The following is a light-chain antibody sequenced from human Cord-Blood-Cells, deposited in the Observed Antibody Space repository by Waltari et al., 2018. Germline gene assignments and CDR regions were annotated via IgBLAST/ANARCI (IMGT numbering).Light chain of an antibody. CDR1: QSISSW. CDR2: KAS. Sequence: IQMTQSPSTLSASVGDRVTIPCRASQSISSWLAWYQQKPGKAPKLLIYKASILESGVPSRFSGSGSGTEFTLTISSLQPDDFATYYCQQYNSYSPWTFGQGTKVEIK. CDR3: QQYNSYSPWT. V-gene: IGKV1-5*03. J-gene: IGKJ1*01.